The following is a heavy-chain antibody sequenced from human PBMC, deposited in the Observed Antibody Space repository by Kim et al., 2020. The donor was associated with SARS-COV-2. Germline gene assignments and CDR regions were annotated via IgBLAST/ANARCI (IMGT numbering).Heavy chain of an antibody. CDR3: ARARPQLDV. D-gene: IGHD1-1*01. Sequence: ASVKVSCKASGYTFTGHHIYWVRQAPGQGLEWMGWINPNSGDPRYAQKFQGRVTMTRDTSISTAYMEVSRLTSDDTAVYYCARARPQLDVWCHGTTDT. J-gene: IGHJ6*02. V-gene: IGHV1-2*02. CDR1: GYTFTGHH. CDR2: INPNSGDP.